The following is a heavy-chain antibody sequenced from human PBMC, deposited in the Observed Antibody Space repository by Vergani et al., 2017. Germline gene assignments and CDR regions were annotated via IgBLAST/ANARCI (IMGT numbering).Heavy chain of an antibody. D-gene: IGHD3-10*01. Sequence: QVQLVQSGAEVKKPGSSVKVSCKASGGTFSSYAISWVRQAPGQGLEWMGGIIPIFGTANYAQKFQGRVTITADESTSTAYMELSSLRSEDTAVYYWAPGVGDYYGSGSYYTGWFDPWGQGTLVTVSS. J-gene: IGHJ5*02. CDR2: IIPIFGTA. CDR1: GGTFSSYA. CDR3: APGVGDYYGSGSYYTGWFDP. V-gene: IGHV1-69*01.